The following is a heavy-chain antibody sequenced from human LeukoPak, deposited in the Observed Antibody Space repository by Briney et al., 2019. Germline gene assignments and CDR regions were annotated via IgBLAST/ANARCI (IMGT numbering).Heavy chain of an antibody. D-gene: IGHD3-3*01. V-gene: IGHV3-30*02. Sequence: SGGSLRLSCAASGFTFSSYGMRWVRPAPGQGLEWVAFIRYDGSNKYYADSVKGRFTISRDNSKNTLYLQMNSLRAEDTAVYYCAKDRRMGYDFWSGPHDYWGQGTLVTVSS. CDR1: GFTFSSYG. CDR3: AKDRRMGYDFWSGPHDY. CDR2: IRYDGSNK. J-gene: IGHJ4*02.